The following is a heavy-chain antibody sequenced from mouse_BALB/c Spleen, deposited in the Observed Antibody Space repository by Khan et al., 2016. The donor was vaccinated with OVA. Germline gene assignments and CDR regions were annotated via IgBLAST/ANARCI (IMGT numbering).Heavy chain of an antibody. Sequence: EVKLEGSGPSLVKPSQSLSLTCSVTGDSITSGYWTWIRKFPGNKLEYMGYMIYSGDTYYNPSLKSRISITRHTSKNQYYLQLNSVTTEDTATYYCARSTYRYAFAYWGQGTLVTVSA. CDR1: GDSITSGY. CDR2: MIYSGDT. D-gene: IGHD2-14*01. CDR3: ARSTYRYAFAY. V-gene: IGHV3-8*02. J-gene: IGHJ3*01.